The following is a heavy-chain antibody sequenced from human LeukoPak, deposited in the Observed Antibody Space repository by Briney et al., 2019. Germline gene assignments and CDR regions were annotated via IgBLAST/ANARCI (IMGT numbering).Heavy chain of an antibody. CDR3: ARDAGGYTPVYGFDI. Sequence: GGSLRLSCAASGFTFSTFDMDWVRKAPGKGLEWVSYLSSSSSIIYYADSVKGRFIISRDNARNSLYLQMNSLRDEDTAVYYCARDAGGYTPVYGFDIWGQGTMVTVSS. V-gene: IGHV3-48*02. CDR2: LSSSSSII. J-gene: IGHJ3*02. CDR1: GFTFSTFD. D-gene: IGHD2-15*01.